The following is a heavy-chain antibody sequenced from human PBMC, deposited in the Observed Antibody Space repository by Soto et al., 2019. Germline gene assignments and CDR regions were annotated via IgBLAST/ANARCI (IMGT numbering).Heavy chain of an antibody. Sequence: SVKVSCKASGGTFSSYAISWVRQAPGQGLEWMGGIIPIFGTADYAQKFQGWVTMTRDTSISTAYMELSRLRSDDTAVYYCARAQLETYGMDVWGQGTTVTVSS. V-gene: IGHV1-69*05. CDR2: IIPIFGTA. J-gene: IGHJ6*02. CDR3: ARAQLETYGMDV. CDR1: GGTFSSYA. D-gene: IGHD1-1*01.